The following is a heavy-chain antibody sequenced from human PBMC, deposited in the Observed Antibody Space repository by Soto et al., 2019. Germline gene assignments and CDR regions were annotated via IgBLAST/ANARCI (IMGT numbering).Heavy chain of an antibody. CDR1: GFTFSSYA. CDR3: AKEGGPSYDFWSGYYTYFDY. J-gene: IGHJ4*02. Sequence: EVQLLESGGGLVQPGGSLRLSCAASGFTFSSYAMSWVRQAPGKGLEWVSAISGSGGGTYYADSVKGRVTISSDNSKNTLSLQMNSLRAEDTAVYYCAKEGGPSYDFWSGYYTYFDYWGQGTLVTVSS. V-gene: IGHV3-23*01. CDR2: ISGSGGGT. D-gene: IGHD3-3*01.